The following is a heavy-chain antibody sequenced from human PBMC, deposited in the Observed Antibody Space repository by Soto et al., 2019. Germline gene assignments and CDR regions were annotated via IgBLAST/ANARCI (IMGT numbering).Heavy chain of an antibody. CDR2: IYPGDSDT. CDR1: GYTFSTHW. D-gene: IGHD5-18*01. Sequence: EVQLVQSGAEVKKPGESLKISCKGSGYTFSTHWIGWVRQMPGKGLEWMGIIYPGDSDTRYSPSFQGQVSISADKSISSAYLQWSSLKASDTAMYYCAASTLYSYGYDWGQGTPVTVSS. V-gene: IGHV5-51*01. CDR3: AASTLYSYGYD. J-gene: IGHJ4*02.